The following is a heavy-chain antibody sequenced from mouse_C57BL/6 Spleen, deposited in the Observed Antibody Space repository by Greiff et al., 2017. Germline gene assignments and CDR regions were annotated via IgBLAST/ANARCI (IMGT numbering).Heavy chain of an antibody. V-gene: IGHV1-69*01. CDR2: IDPSVSYT. CDR3: ARIDGNYGY. CDR1: GYTFTSYW. D-gene: IGHD2-1*01. J-gene: IGHJ2*01. Sequence: VQLQQPGAELVMPGASVKLSCKASGYTFTSYWMHWVKQRPGQGLEWIGEIDPSVSYTNYNQKFKGKSTLTVDKSSSTAYMQLSSLTSEDSAVYYCARIDGNYGYWGQGTTLTVSS.